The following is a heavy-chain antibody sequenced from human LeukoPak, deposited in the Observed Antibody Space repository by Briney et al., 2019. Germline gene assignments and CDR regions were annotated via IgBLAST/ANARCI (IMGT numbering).Heavy chain of an antibody. J-gene: IGHJ5*02. V-gene: IGHV3-21*01. D-gene: IGHD2/OR15-2a*01. Sequence: GGSLRLSCAASRFTFSSYSMNWVRQAPGKGLEWVSSISSSSSNIYYADSVKGRFTISRDNAKNSLYLQMKSLRAEDTAVYYCARGKTSQNIVTRKTYNWFDPWGQGTLVTVSS. CDR2: ISSSSSNI. CDR1: RFTFSSYS. CDR3: ARGKTSQNIVTRKTYNWFDP.